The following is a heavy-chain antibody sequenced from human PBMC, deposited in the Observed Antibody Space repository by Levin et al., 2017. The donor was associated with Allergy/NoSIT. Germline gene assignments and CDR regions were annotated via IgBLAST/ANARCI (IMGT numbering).Heavy chain of an antibody. CDR2: INPDSGNT. CDR1: GYTFTTYD. J-gene: IGHJ4*02. Sequence: SVKVSCKASGYTFTTYDINWVRQATGQGPEWMGWINPDSGNTGYAQKFQGRITMTRDTSISTVYMELSSLRSEDTAVYYCARRSDYYDSSAYVYWGQGALVTVSS. CDR3: ARRSDYYDSSAYVY. D-gene: IGHD3-22*01. V-gene: IGHV1-8*01.